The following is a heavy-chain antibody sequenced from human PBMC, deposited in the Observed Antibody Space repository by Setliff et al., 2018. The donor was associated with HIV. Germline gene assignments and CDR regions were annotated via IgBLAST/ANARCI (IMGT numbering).Heavy chain of an antibody. CDR2: IYIRGGTT. J-gene: IGHJ3*02. CDR3: ARSQETSVAATEI. Sequence: TLSLTCTVSGASISDGTYYWSWIRQPAGKGLEWIGHIYIRGGTTNYSPSLKSRVTISLDTSKNQFSLSLSSVTASDTALYYCARSQETSVAATEIWGQGTMGTVS. CDR1: GASISDGTYY. V-gene: IGHV4-61*09.